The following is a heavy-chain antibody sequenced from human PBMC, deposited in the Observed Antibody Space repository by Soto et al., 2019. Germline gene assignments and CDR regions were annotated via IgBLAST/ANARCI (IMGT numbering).Heavy chain of an antibody. CDR2: ISWNSGSI. V-gene: IGHV3-9*01. J-gene: IGHJ4*02. Sequence: SLKISCAASGFTFDDYAMHWVRQAPGKGLEWVSGISWNSGSIGYADSVKGRFTISRDNAKNSLYLQMNSLRAEDTALYYCAKDMSNYYYSSGYLYSGPAPFPRRVGFDYWGQGTLVTVSS. CDR3: AKDMSNYYYSSGYLYSGPAPFPRRVGFDY. D-gene: IGHD3-22*01. CDR1: GFTFDDYA.